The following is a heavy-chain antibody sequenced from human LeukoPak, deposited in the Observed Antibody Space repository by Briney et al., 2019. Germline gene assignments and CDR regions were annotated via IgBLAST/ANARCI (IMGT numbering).Heavy chain of an antibody. V-gene: IGHV1-8*03. Sequence: GASVKVSCKASGYTFTSYDINWVRQATGQGLEWMGWMNPNSGNTGYAQKFQGGVTITRNTSISTAYMELSSLRSEDTAVYYCARGQDIVVVPAARLDYNWFDPWGQGTLVTVSS. CDR1: GYTFTSYD. CDR3: ARGQDIVVVPAARLDYNWFDP. CDR2: MNPNSGNT. J-gene: IGHJ5*02. D-gene: IGHD2-2*01.